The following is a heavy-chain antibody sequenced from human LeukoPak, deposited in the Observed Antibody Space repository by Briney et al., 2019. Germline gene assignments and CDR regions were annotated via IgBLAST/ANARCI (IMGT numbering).Heavy chain of an antibody. Sequence: SETLSLTCTVSGGSISSYYWSWIRQPPGKGLEWIGYIYYSGSTNYKPSLKSRVTISVDTSKNQFSLQLNSVTPEDTAVYYCASGDPLGPGNLASNWFDPWGQGTLVTVSS. J-gene: IGHJ5*02. CDR1: GGSISSYY. D-gene: IGHD3-10*01. CDR2: IYYSGST. V-gene: IGHV4-59*12. CDR3: ASGDPLGPGNLASNWFDP.